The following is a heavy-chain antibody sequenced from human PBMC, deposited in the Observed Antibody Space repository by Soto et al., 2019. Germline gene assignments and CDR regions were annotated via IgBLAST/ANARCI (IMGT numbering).Heavy chain of an antibody. CDR1: GGSISSGGYA. CDR3: ARQEVYDSLTGSKKENNWLDP. CDR2: IYHSGST. J-gene: IGHJ5*02. D-gene: IGHD3-9*01. V-gene: IGHV4-30-2*01. Sequence: SETLSLTCAVSGGSISSGGYAWSWIRQPPGKGLEWIGYIYHSGSTYYNPSLKSRVTISVDRSKNQFSLKLSSVTAADTAVYYCARQEVYDSLTGSKKENNWLDPWGQRTLVTFSS.